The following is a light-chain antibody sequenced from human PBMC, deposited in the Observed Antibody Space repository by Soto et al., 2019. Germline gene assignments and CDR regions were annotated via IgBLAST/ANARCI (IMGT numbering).Light chain of an antibody. CDR2: DAS. CDR3: QQLNNLPLIT. J-gene: IGKJ5*01. V-gene: IGKV3D-20*02. CDR1: QSVSSSS. Sequence: EIVLTQSPGPVSLSPGERATLSCRASQSVSSSSLAWYQQRPGQAPRLLIYDASNRATGIPARFSGSGSGTDFTLTIDNLEPEDFAIYYCQQLNNLPLITSCHVTRLAI.